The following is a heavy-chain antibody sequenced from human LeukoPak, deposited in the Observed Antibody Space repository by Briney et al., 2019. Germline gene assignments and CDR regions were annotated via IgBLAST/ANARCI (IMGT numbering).Heavy chain of an antibody. CDR3: ARGEAARPSPGNWFDP. D-gene: IGHD6-13*01. J-gene: IGHJ5*02. CDR1: GFTFSSYG. V-gene: IGHV3-33*01. Sequence: GRSLRLSCAASGFTFSSYGMHWVRQAPGKGLEWVAVIWYDGSNKYYADSVKGRFTISRDNSKNTLYLQMNSLRAEDTAVYYCARGEAARPSPGNWFDPWGQGTLGTVSS. CDR2: IWYDGSNK.